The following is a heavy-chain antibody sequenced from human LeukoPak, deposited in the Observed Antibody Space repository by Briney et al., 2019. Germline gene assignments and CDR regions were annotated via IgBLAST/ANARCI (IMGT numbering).Heavy chain of an antibody. CDR2: IRSKAYGGTT. V-gene: IGHV3-49*03. Sequence: LSLTCAVYGGSFSGYYWSWIRQPPGKGLEWVGFIRSKAYGGTTEYAASVKGRFTISRDDSKSIAYLQMNSLKTEDTAVYYCTRVGLLWFGELLSPLDYWGQGTLVTVSS. J-gene: IGHJ4*02. CDR3: TRVGLLWFGELLSPLDY. D-gene: IGHD3-10*01. CDR1: GGSFSGYY.